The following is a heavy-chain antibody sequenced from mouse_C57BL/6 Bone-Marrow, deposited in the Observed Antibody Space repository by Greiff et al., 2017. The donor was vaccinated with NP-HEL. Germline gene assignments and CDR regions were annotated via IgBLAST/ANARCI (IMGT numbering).Heavy chain of an antibody. Sequence: QVQLKESGAELVRPGTSVKMSCKASGYTFTNYWIGWAKQRPGHGLEWIGDIYPGGGCTNHNEKFKGKATLTADKSSSTAYMQLSSLTSEDSAIYCCARGYYSDYYWYFDVWGTGTTVTVSS. D-gene: IGHD2-12*01. CDR3: ARGYYSDYYWYFDV. V-gene: IGHV1-63*01. CDR1: GYTFTNYW. J-gene: IGHJ1*03. CDR2: IYPGGGCT.